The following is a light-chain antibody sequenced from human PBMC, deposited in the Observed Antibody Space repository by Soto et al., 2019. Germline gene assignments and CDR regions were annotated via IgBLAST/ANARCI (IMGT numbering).Light chain of an antibody. J-gene: IGKJ1*01. V-gene: IGKV3-20*01. CDR1: QSVSSSY. CDR2: GAS. CDR3: QQYGSSLGT. Sequence: EMGLTQSPGTLSLSPGERATLSCRASQSVSSSYLAWYQQKPGQAPRLLIYGASSRATGIPDRFSGSGSGTDFTLTISRLEPDDCAVYYCQQYGSSLGTFGQATKVEIK.